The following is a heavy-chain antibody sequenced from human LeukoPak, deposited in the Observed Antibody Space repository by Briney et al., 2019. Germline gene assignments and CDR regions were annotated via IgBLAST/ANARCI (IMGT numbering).Heavy chain of an antibody. Sequence: PSETLSLTCAVYGGSFSGYYWSWIRQPPGKGLEWIGEINHSGSTNYNPSLKSRVTISVDTSKNQFSLKLSSVTAADTAVYYCARARGYSYGSRRYYYYYMDVWGEGTTVTVSS. D-gene: IGHD5-18*01. J-gene: IGHJ6*03. CDR2: INHSGST. CDR1: GGSFSGYY. V-gene: IGHV4-34*01. CDR3: ARARGYSYGSRRYYYYYMDV.